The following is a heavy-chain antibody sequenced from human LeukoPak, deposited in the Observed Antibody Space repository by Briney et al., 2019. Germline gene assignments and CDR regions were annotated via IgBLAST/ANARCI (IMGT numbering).Heavy chain of an antibody. Sequence: GGSLRLSCAASGFTFDDYGMSWVRQAPGKGLEWVSGINRNGGSTGYADSVKGRFTISRDNAKNSLYLQMNSLRAEDTAVYYCARGRDGYNLVDAFDIWGQGIMVTVSS. V-gene: IGHV3-20*04. D-gene: IGHD5-24*01. CDR2: INRNGGST. CDR1: GFTFDDYG. J-gene: IGHJ3*02. CDR3: ARGRDGYNLVDAFDI.